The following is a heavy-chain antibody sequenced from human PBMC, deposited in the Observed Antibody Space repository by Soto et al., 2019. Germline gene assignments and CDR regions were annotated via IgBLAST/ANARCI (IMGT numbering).Heavy chain of an antibody. CDR1: GGSISSSSYY. CDR2: IYYSGST. D-gene: IGHD1-1*01. CDR3: ARQTSTTGTTGVFDY. Sequence: SETLSLTCTVSGGSISSSSYYWGWIRQPPGKGLEWIGSIYYSGSTYYNPSLKSRVTISVDTSKNQFSLKLSSVTAADTAVYYCARQTSTTGTTGVFDYWGQGTLVTVSS. J-gene: IGHJ4*02. V-gene: IGHV4-39*01.